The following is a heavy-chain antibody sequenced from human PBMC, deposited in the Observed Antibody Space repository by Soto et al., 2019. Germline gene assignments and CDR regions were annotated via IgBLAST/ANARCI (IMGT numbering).Heavy chain of an antibody. D-gene: IGHD2-15*01. CDR3: ARDAARDCCSGGSCYSLINSYYYSGMDV. J-gene: IGHJ6*02. CDR1: GFTFSSYS. V-gene: IGHV3-21*01. CDR2: ISSSSSYI. Sequence: GGSLRLSCAASGFTFSSYSMNWVRQAPGKGLEWVSSISSSSSYIYYADSVKGRFTISRDNAKNSLYLQMNSLRAEDTAVYYCARDAARDCCSGGSCYSLINSYYYSGMDVLGQGTTVTVSS.